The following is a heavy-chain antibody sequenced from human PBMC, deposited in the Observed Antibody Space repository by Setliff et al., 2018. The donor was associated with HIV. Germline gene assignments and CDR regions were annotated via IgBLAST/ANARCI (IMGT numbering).Heavy chain of an antibody. D-gene: IGHD4-4*01. J-gene: IGHJ6*03. V-gene: IGHV4-34*01. CDR2: INHSGST. Sequence: SETLSLTCAVYGGSLSSYYWSWIRQPPGKGLEWIGEINHSGSTNYNPSLKSRVTISVDTSKNQFSLKLTSLTAADTAVYYCARAYDYSNYFHYYMDVWGKGTTVTVSS. CDR3: ARAYDYSNYFHYYMDV. CDR1: GGSLSSYY.